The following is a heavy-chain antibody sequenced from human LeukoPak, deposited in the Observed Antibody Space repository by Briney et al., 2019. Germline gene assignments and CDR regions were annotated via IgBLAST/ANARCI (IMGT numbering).Heavy chain of an antibody. V-gene: IGHV4-4*02. J-gene: IGHJ3*02. CDR2: IYNSANT. D-gene: IGHD5-12*01. CDR3: ARHSRSAYTGYENAFDI. Sequence: PSGTLSLTCAVSSGSINSNWWSWVRQPPGKGLEWIGNIYNSANTHYNPSLKTRITMSVDTSKNQFSLKLNSVTAADTGIYYCARHSRSAYTGYENAFDIWGQGTVVTVSS. CDR1: SGSINSNW.